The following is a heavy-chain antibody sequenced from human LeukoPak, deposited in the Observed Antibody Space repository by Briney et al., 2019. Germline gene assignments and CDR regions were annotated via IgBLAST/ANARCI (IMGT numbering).Heavy chain of an antibody. Sequence: ASVKVSCKASGYTFTRYSISWVRQAPGQGLEWMGWISAYNGNTNYAQNLQGRVTMTTDTSTSTAYMELRSLRSDDTAVYYCARAILKAYYGSGRPYFDYWGQGTLVTVSS. J-gene: IGHJ4*02. D-gene: IGHD3-10*01. V-gene: IGHV1-18*01. CDR3: ARAILKAYYGSGRPYFDY. CDR1: GYTFTRYS. CDR2: ISAYNGNT.